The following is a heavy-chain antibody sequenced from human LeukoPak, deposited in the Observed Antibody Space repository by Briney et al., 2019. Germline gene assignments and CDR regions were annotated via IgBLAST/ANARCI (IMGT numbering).Heavy chain of an antibody. Sequence: SVKVSCKASGGTFSSYAISWVRQAPGQGLEWVGGSIPIFGTANYAQKFQGRVTITADKSTSTAYLELSSLRSEDTAVYYCARGPTYDYVWGSYRSSSYFDYWGQGTLVTVSS. CDR2: SIPIFGTA. D-gene: IGHD3-16*02. CDR3: ARGPTYDYVWGSYRSSSYFDY. V-gene: IGHV1-69*06. J-gene: IGHJ4*02. CDR1: GGTFSSYA.